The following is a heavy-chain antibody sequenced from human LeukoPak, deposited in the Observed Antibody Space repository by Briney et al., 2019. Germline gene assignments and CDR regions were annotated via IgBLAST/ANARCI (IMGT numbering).Heavy chain of an antibody. J-gene: IGHJ4*02. CDR1: GLTFSTYE. CDR2: IISSGNTI. Sequence: GGSLRLSCAASGLTFSTYEMNWVRQAPGKGLEWVSYIISSGNTIYYADSVKGRFTISRDNAKNSLYLQMNSLRAEDTAIYYCARGGTNDGYFHYWGQGTLVTVSS. V-gene: IGHV3-48*03. D-gene: IGHD1-1*01. CDR3: ARGGTNDGYFHY.